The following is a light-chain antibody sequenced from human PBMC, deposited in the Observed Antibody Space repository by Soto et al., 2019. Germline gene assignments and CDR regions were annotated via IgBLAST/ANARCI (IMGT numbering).Light chain of an antibody. Sequence: QPVLTQRASLSGSPGQSISISCAGTSSDIGAYDYVSWFQQHPGKAPKLMISEVNNRPSGVSNRFSGSKSGNTAYLTIYGIQVEDEAEYFCVSFTTTSTHVFG. CDR3: VSFTTTSTHV. J-gene: IGLJ1*01. CDR2: EVN. CDR1: SSDIGAYDY. V-gene: IGLV2-14*01.